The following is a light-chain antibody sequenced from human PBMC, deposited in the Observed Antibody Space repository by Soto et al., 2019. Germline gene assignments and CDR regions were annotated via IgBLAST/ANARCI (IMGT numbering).Light chain of an antibody. CDR1: QSVSSY. CDR3: QQRSNWPSLT. Sequence: LTHSPATLSLSPGERATLSCSSSQSVSSYLAWYQQKPGQAHRLLVYDASNRATGIPPTFSGSGSGTDFTLTISSLQPQDFAASYCQQRSNWPSLTVGRGTTGDLK. CDR2: DAS. J-gene: IGKJ4*01. V-gene: IGKV3-11*01.